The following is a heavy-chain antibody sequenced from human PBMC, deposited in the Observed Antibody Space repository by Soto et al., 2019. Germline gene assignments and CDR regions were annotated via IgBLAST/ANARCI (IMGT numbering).Heavy chain of an antibody. CDR1: GFTFSGYY. D-gene: IGHD6-19*01. V-gene: IGHV3-11*06. Sequence: PGGSLRRPCAAAGFTFSGYYMNWIRDAPGKGLEWGSHIRSSCHTNYADSVKGRCAMSRDNAKNSLYLQMNSLIVEDTAVYYCARVGPVMDQWLAIDYWGQGTLVTVSS. CDR3: ARVGPVMDQWLAIDY. J-gene: IGHJ4*02. CDR2: IRSSCHT.